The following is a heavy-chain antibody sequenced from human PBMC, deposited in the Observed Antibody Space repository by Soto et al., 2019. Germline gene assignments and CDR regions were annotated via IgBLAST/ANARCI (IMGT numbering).Heavy chain of an antibody. D-gene: IGHD3-22*01. Sequence: GGSLRLSCAASGFTFSSYGMHWVRQSPGKGLEWVAVIWYDGSNKYYADSVKGRFTISRDNSKNTLYLQMNSLRAEDTAVYYCARGYYDSSAIDAFDIWGQGTMVTVSS. CDR2: IWYDGSNK. J-gene: IGHJ3*02. CDR1: GFTFSSYG. CDR3: ARGYYDSSAIDAFDI. V-gene: IGHV3-33*01.